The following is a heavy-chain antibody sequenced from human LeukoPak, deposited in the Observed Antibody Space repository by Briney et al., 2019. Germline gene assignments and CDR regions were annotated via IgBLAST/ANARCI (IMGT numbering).Heavy chain of an antibody. Sequence: GGSLRLSCAASGFNIDIYTMNWVRQAPGKGLEWVSSISTSGRYIFYADSVKGRFTISRDNAKNSLYLQMNSLRAEDTAIYYCARIYSPRLVSVVVHEAINYWGQGTLVTVSS. CDR1: GFNIDIYT. D-gene: IGHD2-15*01. V-gene: IGHV3-21*01. J-gene: IGHJ4*02. CDR3: ARIYSPRLVSVVVHEAINY. CDR2: ISTSGRYI.